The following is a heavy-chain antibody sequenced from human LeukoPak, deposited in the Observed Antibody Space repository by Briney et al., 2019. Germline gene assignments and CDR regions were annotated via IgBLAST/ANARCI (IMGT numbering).Heavy chain of an antibody. CDR3: ARDWDRYGSGSLLFDY. V-gene: IGHV1-18*01. J-gene: IGHJ4*02. CDR2: ISAYNGNT. Sequence: GASVKVSCKASGYTFTSYGISWVRQAPGQGLEWMGWISAYNGNTNYAQKLQGRVTMTTDTSTSTAYMELRSLRSDDTAVYYCARDWDRYGSGSLLFDYWGQGTLVTVSS. CDR1: GYTFTSYG. D-gene: IGHD3-10*01.